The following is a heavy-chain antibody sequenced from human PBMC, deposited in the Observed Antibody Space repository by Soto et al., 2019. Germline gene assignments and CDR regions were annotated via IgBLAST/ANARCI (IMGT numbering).Heavy chain of an antibody. V-gene: IGHV1-2*04. J-gene: IGHJ6*02. CDR3: ARGHSTDCSNGVCSFFYNHEMDV. CDR2: INPKSGGT. CDR1: GYRFTDYH. Sequence: ASVEVSCKASGYRFTDYHIHWARQAPGQGLESMGRINPKSGGTSAAQKFQGWVTMTRDRSISTVYMELTRLRSDDTAVYFCARGHSTDCSNGVCSFFYNHEMDVWGQGTTVTVSS. D-gene: IGHD2-8*01.